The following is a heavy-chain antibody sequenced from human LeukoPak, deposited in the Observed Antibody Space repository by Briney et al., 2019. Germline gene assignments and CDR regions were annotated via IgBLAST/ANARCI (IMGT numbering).Heavy chain of an antibody. D-gene: IGHD3-10*01. J-gene: IGHJ4*02. Sequence: GESLKISCKGSGYSFTSYWISWVRQMPGKGLEWMGRIDPSDSYTNYSPSFQGHVTISADKSISTAYLQWSSLKASDTAMYYCARQGLLWFGELIPPFDYWGQGTLVTVSS. CDR1: GYSFTSYW. CDR2: IDPSDSYT. V-gene: IGHV5-10-1*01. CDR3: ARQGLLWFGELIPPFDY.